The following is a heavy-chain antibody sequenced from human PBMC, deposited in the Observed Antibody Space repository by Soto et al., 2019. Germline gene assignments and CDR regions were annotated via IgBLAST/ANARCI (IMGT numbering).Heavy chain of an antibody. CDR1: GFSLITSGVG. V-gene: IGHV2-5*02. J-gene: IGHJ4*02. CDR3: AHTMAPRIFDS. Sequence: QITLKEAGPPLVKPTQTLTLTCSFSGFSLITSGVGVGWICQPPGKALEWLALIYWDDDTGYSTSLRNRLTITKDTSRNQVVLTMTNMDPADTATYYCAHTMAPRIFDSWGQGTLVTVSS. CDR2: IYWDDDT.